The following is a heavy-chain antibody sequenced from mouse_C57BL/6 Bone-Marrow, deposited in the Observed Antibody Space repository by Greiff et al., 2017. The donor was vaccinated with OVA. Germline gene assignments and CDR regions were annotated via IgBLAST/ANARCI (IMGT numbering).Heavy chain of an antibody. D-gene: IGHD1-1*01. CDR1: GYTFTSYW. V-gene: IGHV1-69*01. J-gene: IGHJ2*01. CDR3: ARSEATVVASD. Sequence: VKLQQPGAELVMPGASVKLSCKASGYTFTSYWMHWVKQRPGQGLEWIGEIDPSDSYTNYNQKFKGKSTLTVDKSSSTAYMQLSSLTSEDSAVYYCARSEATVVASDWGQGTTLTVSS. CDR2: IDPSDSYT.